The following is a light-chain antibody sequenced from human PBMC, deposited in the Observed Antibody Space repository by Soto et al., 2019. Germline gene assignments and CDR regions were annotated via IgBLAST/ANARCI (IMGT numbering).Light chain of an antibody. V-gene: IGLV2-14*03. J-gene: IGLJ3*02. CDR2: DVS. Sequence: QSALTQPASVSGSPGQSITISCTGTSSDGGVYDFVYWYQQHPGKAPKLMIYDVSNRPAGVSNRFSGSKSGNTASLTISGLQAEDEADYYCSSYTTSTTRVFGGGTKVTVL. CDR1: SSDGGVYDF. CDR3: SSYTTSTTRV.